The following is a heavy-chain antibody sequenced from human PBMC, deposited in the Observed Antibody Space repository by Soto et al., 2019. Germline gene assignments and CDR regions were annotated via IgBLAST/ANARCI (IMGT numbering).Heavy chain of an antibody. J-gene: IGHJ4*02. D-gene: IGHD4-17*01. V-gene: IGHV3-15*07. CDR3: TTFYGSNY. Sequence: EVQLVESGGGLVKPGESLRLSCAASGFSVNDAWMNWVRQAPREGLEWVGRIQSKTDGGTTDYAASMRGRFTISRDDSQNTLFLQMNSLETEDTGVYYCTTFYGSNYWGQGTLVTVSS. CDR1: GFSVNDAW. CDR2: IQSKTDGGTT.